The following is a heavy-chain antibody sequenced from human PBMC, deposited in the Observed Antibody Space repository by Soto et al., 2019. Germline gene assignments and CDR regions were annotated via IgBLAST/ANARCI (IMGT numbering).Heavy chain of an antibody. J-gene: IGHJ3*02. Sequence: GGSLRLSCAASGFTFSDYYMSWVRQAPGKGLEWLSYISSSGSTIYYADSVKGRFTISRDNAKNSLYLQMNSLRTEDTAFYYYAKDPLYSIGWPNDAFDIWGQGTMVTVSS. CDR2: ISSSGSTI. CDR3: AKDPLYSIGWPNDAFDI. V-gene: IGHV3-11*01. D-gene: IGHD6-19*01. CDR1: GFTFSDYY.